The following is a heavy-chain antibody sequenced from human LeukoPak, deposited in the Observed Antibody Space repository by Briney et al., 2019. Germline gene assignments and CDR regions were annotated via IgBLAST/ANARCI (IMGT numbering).Heavy chain of an antibody. CDR2: IYSGEST. CDR1: GSSVRGNY. D-gene: IGHD3-10*01. V-gene: IGHV3-53*01. Sequence: GGSLRLSCAVSGSSVRGNYMSWVRQAPGKGLQWVSIIYSGESTHYADSVKGRFTISRDHSKNTLYLQMNRLRAEDTDVYYCAREGAYGSGSYEHWGQGTLVTVAS. J-gene: IGHJ4*02. CDR3: AREGAYGSGSYEH.